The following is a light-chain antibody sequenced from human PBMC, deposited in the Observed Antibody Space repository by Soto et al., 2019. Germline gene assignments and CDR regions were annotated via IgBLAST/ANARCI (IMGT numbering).Light chain of an antibody. CDR3: NSYTDNNTPV. CDR1: GSDVGDFRY. J-gene: IGLJ2*01. CDR2: DVS. V-gene: IGLV2-14*01. Sequence: QSVLAQPASVSGFPGQSIAISCSGTGSDVGDFRYVSWYQQRPGNAPKVLIYDVSNRPSGVSNRFSGPKSGNTASLTISGLQAEDEADYFCNSYTDNNTPVFGGGTKVTVL.